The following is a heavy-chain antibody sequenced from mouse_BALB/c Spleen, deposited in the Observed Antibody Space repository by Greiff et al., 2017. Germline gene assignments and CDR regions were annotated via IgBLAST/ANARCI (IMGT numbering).Heavy chain of an antibody. CDR2: ISSGSSTI. CDR3: ARSGDYDHFDY. D-gene: IGHD2-4*01. Sequence: EVQLVESGGGLVQPGGSRKLSCAASGFTFSSFGMHWVRQAPEKGLEWVAYISSGSSTIYYADTVKGRFTISRDNPKNTLFLQMTSLRSEDTAMYYCARSGDYDHFDYWGQGTTLTVSS. CDR1: GFTFSSFG. V-gene: IGHV5-17*02. J-gene: IGHJ2*01.